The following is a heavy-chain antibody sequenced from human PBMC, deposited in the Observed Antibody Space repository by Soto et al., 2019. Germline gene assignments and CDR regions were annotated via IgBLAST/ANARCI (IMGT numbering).Heavy chain of an antibody. D-gene: IGHD3-3*01. V-gene: IGHV4-59*01. CDR3: ARGKRYDFWSGYYTGASYYYYMDV. CDR1: GGSISSYY. J-gene: IGHJ6*03. CDR2: IYYSGST. Sequence: SETLSLTCTVSGGSISSYYWSWIRQPPGKGLEWIGYIYYSGSTNYNPSLKSRVTISVDTSKNQFSLKLSSVTVADTAVYYCARGKRYDFWSGYYTGASYYYYMDVWGKGTTVTVSS.